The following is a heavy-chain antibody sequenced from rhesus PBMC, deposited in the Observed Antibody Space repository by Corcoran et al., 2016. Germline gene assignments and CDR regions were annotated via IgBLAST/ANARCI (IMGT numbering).Heavy chain of an antibody. J-gene: IGHJ4*01. CDR1: GGSIRSSY. Sequence: QLQLQESGPGLVKPSETLSLTCAVSGGSIRSSYWSWIRQSPGKGLEWIGDIGGSSVSTNCNPSLKSRFTLSVDTSKTHLSLKLSSVTAAYTAVYYCARRVSGWHSPFDYWGQGVLVTVSS. CDR2: IGGSSVST. CDR3: ARRVSGWHSPFDY. V-gene: IGHV4-169*01. D-gene: IGHD6-31*01.